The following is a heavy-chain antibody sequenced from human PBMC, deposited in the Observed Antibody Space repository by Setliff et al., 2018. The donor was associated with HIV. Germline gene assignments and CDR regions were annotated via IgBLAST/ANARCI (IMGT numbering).Heavy chain of an antibody. CDR1: GGSISTYY. D-gene: IGHD1-1*01. CDR3: ARNCDYYMDV. J-gene: IGHJ6*03. CDR2: INYSGST. Sequence: PSETLSLTCTVSGGSISTYYWGWIRQPPGKGLEWIGYINYSGSTKHNPPLKSRVTISVDTSKNQFSLKLNSVTAADTAVYYCARNCDYYMDVWGKGTTVTVSS. V-gene: IGHV4-59*01.